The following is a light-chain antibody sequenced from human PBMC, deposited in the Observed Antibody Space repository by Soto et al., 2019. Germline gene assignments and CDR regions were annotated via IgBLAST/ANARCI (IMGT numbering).Light chain of an antibody. CDR1: QSVSSSY. CDR2: GAN. CDR3: QQHGSNWL. J-gene: IGKJ3*01. V-gene: IGKV3-20*01. Sequence: EIVLTQSPGTLSLSPGERATLSCWASQSVSSSYLAWYQQKPGQAPRLLIYGANNRATGISDRFSGSGSGTDFTLTISRLESDDFAVYYCQQHGSNWLFGPGTKVDIK.